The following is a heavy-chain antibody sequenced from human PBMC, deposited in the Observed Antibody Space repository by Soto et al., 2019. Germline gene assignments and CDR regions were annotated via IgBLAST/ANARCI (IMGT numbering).Heavy chain of an antibody. CDR3: AKLTYYYGSGSGEPPHFAY. V-gene: IGHV3-23*01. CDR1: GVTFSSYA. Sequence: PGGSQRLSCADSGVTFSSYAMSWVRQAPGKGLEWVSAISGSGGSTYYADSVKGRFTISIDNSKNTLYLQMNSLRAEDTAVYYCAKLTYYYGSGSGEPPHFAYWGQGTPVTVSS. CDR2: ISGSGGST. D-gene: IGHD3-10*01. J-gene: IGHJ4*02.